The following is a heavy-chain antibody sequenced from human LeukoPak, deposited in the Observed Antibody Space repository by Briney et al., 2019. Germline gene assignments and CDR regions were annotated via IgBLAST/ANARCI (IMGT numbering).Heavy chain of an antibody. Sequence: GGSLRLSCAASGFTFSTYNMNWVRQAPGKGLEWVSSITSTSSYMYYADSVKGRFTISRDNAKNSLYLQMNSLRAEDTAVYYCAELGITMIGGVWGKGTTVTISS. D-gene: IGHD3-10*02. CDR1: GFTFSTYN. CDR3: AELGITMIGGV. V-gene: IGHV3-21*06. J-gene: IGHJ6*04. CDR2: ITSTSSYM.